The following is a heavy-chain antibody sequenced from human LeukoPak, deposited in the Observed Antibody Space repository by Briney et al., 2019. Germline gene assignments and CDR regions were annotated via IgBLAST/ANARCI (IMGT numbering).Heavy chain of an antibody. J-gene: IGHJ6*02. Sequence: SETLSLTCAVYGGSFSGYYWSWIRQPPGKGLEWIGEISHSGSTNCNPSLKSRVTISVGTSKNQFSLNLSSVTAADTAVYYCARLTPFVSHSVAVLYFYYFGMDVWGQGTTVTVSS. D-gene: IGHD6-19*01. CDR3: ARLTPFVSHSVAVLYFYYFGMDV. V-gene: IGHV4-34*01. CDR2: ISHSGST. CDR1: GGSFSGYY.